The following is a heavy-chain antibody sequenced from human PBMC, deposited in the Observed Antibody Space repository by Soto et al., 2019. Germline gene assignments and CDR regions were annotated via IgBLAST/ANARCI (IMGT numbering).Heavy chain of an antibody. J-gene: IGHJ6*02. Sequence: QVQLVQSGAEVKKPGSSVNVSCKASGGTFSSYAVSWVRQAPGQALEWMGGIIPIFGTVIYEQQFQGRVTITADESTKAAYRELRSLRFEDTAVYYCARDLHPTALSGDIMRWDVWGQGTTVPVSS. V-gene: IGHV1-69*01. CDR1: GGTFSSYA. CDR3: ARDLHPTALSGDIMRWDV. CDR2: IIPIFGTV. D-gene: IGHD2-15*01.